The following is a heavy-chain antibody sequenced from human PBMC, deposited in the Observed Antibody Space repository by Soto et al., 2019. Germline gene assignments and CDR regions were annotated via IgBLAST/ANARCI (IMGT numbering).Heavy chain of an antibody. V-gene: IGHV4-34*01. CDR3: ARGVVVAATPYRVAFDI. D-gene: IGHD2-15*01. Sequence: PSETLSLTCDVEGGSFSGYYGSWIRQPPGKGLEWIGEINHSGSTNYNPSLKSRVTISVDTSKNQFSLKLSSVTAADTAVYYCARGVVVAATPYRVAFDIWGQGTMVTVSS. CDR2: INHSGST. CDR1: GGSFSGYY. J-gene: IGHJ3*02.